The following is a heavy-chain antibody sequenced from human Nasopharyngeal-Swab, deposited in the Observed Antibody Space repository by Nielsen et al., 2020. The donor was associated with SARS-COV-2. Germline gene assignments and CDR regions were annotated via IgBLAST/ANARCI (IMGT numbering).Heavy chain of an antibody. D-gene: IGHD6-13*01. V-gene: IGHV1-8*01. Sequence: WVRQAPGQGLEWMGWMNPNSGNTGYAQKFQGRVTMTRNTSISTAYMELSSLRSEDTAVYYCARRVPPFSSSWYQRYYYYYMDVWGQGTTVTVSS. CDR2: MNPNSGNT. CDR3: ARRVPPFSSSWYQRYYYYYMDV. J-gene: IGHJ6*03.